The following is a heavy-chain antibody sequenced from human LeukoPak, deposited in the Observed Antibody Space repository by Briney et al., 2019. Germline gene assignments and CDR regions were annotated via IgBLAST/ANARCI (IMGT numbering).Heavy chain of an antibody. J-gene: IGHJ4*02. CDR3: ARHPYSSAPYYFDY. CDR1: GYIFTSYW. D-gene: IGHD6-19*01. CDR2: IYPGDSDT. V-gene: IGHV5-51*01. Sequence: GESLKISCKGSGYIFTSYWIAWVRQMPGKGLEWMGIIYPGDSDTRYSPSFQGQVTISADKSISTAYLQWSSLKASDTAMYYCARHPYSSAPYYFDYWGQGTLVTVSS.